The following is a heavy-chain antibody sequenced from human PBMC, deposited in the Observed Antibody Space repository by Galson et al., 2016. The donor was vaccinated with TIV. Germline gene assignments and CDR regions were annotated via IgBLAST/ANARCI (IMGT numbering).Heavy chain of an antibody. V-gene: IGHV1-46*01. D-gene: IGHD6-19*01. Sequence: SVKVSCKASGYTFTSYYMHWVRQAPGQGLEWMGIINPSGGSTSYAQKFQGRVTMTRDTSTSTVYMELSSLGSGDTAVYYCARVLEVAGTDYWGQGTLVTVSS. CDR2: INPSGGST. CDR1: GYTFTSYY. CDR3: ARVLEVAGTDY. J-gene: IGHJ4*02.